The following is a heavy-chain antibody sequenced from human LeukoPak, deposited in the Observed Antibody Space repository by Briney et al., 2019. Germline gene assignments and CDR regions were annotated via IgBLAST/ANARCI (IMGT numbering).Heavy chain of an antibody. CDR2: MNPNSGNT. V-gene: IGHV1-8*03. D-gene: IGHD1-7*01. CDR3: ASHWITGTTGMDV. CDR1: GYTFTNYD. J-gene: IGHJ6*04. Sequence: ASVKVSCKASGYTFTNYDISWVRQATGQGLEWMGWMNPNSGNTGYAQKFQGRVTITRNTSIGTAYMELSSLRSEDTAVYYCASHWITGTTGMDVWGKGTTVTVSS.